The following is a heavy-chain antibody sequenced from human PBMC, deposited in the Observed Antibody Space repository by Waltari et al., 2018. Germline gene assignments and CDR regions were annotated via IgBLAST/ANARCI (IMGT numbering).Heavy chain of an antibody. CDR1: GYTFTGYY. CDR2: INPNMGGT. V-gene: IGHV1-2*06. Sequence: QVQLVQSGAEVKKPGASVKVSCKASGYTFTGYYMHWVRQAPGQGLEWMGRINPNMGGTTYAQKFPGRVTRTRDTSISTAYMELSRLRSDETAVYYCASLAVQFDAVDIWGQGTMVTVSS. CDR3: ASLAVQFDAVDI. J-gene: IGHJ3*02. D-gene: IGHD3-10*01.